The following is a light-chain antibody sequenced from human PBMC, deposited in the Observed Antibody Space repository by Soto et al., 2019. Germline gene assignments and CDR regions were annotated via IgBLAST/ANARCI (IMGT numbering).Light chain of an antibody. CDR2: DNN. CDR3: GTWDSSLSAVV. Sequence: QSALTQPPSVSAAPGQKVTISCSGSSSNIGNNYVSWYQQPPGTAPKLLIYDNNKRPSGIPDRFSGSKSGTSATLGITGLQTGDEADYYCGTWDSSLSAVVFGGGTQLTVL. CDR1: SSNIGNNY. V-gene: IGLV1-51*01. J-gene: IGLJ2*01.